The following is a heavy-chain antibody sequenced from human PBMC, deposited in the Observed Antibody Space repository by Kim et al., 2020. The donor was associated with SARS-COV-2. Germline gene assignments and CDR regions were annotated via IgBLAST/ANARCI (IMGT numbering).Heavy chain of an antibody. Sequence: SETLSLTCTVSGGSISSGSYYWSWIRQPAGKGLEWIGRIYTSGSTNYNPSLKSRVTISVDTSKNQFSLKLSSVTAADTAVYYCARGGVGAIDYWGQGTLVTVSS. CDR3: ARGGVGAIDY. V-gene: IGHV4-61*02. CDR1: GGSISSGSYY. J-gene: IGHJ4*02. CDR2: IYTSGST. D-gene: IGHD1-26*01.